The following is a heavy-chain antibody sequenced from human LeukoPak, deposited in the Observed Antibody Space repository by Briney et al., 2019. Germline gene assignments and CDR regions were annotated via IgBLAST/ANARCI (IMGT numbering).Heavy chain of an antibody. V-gene: IGHV3-48*03. CDR2: ISSSGSTI. CDR1: GFTFSSYE. J-gene: IGHJ4*02. D-gene: IGHD1-26*01. Sequence: GGSLILSCAASGFTFSSYEMNWVRQAPGKGLEWVSYISSSGSTIYYADSVKGRFTISRDNAKNSLYLQMNSLRAEDTAVYYCASSEGGSYSTQVNYFDYWGQGTLVTVSS. CDR3: ASSEGGSYSTQVNYFDY.